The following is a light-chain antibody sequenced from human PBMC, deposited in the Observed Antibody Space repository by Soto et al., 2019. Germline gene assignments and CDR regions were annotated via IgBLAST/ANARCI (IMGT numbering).Light chain of an antibody. J-gene: IGKJ1*01. CDR2: WAS. Sequence: DIVMTQSPDSLAVSLGERATINCKSSQSVLYSSNNRNYLAWYQQKPGQPPKLLIYWASTRESGVPDRFSGSVSGTDFTLTISNLQAEDVAVYYCQQYSSTPSWTFGQGTKVEIK. CDR1: QSVLYSSNNRNY. V-gene: IGKV4-1*01. CDR3: QQYSSTPSWT.